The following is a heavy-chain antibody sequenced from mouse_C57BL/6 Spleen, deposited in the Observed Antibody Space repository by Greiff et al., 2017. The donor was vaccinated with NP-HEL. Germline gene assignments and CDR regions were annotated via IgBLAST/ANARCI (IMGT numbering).Heavy chain of an antibody. CDR2: IRSGSSTI. CDR1: GFTFSDYG. V-gene: IGHV5-17*01. D-gene: IGHD1-1*01. Sequence: EVQLVESGGGLVKPGGSLKLSCAASGFTFSDYGMHWVRQAPEKGLEWVAYIRSGSSTIYYAATVKGRLPISRDYAKNTLFLHMTSLRSYDTAMYYCARLHYYGSSYNYAMDYWGQGTSVTVSS. J-gene: IGHJ4*01. CDR3: ARLHYYGSSYNYAMDY.